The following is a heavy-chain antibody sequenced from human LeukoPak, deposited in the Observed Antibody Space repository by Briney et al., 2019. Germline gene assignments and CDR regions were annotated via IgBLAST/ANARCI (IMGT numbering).Heavy chain of an antibody. Sequence: SLRXSCAASXXTXXSXXMHWVRXAPGKGLVWVSRINSDGSSTSYADSVKGRFTISRDNAKNTLYLQMNSLRAEDTAVYYCARDDDYGMDVWGQGTTVTVSS. CDR1: XXTXXSXX. V-gene: IGHV3-74*01. CDR3: ARDDDYGMDV. CDR2: INSDGSST. J-gene: IGHJ6*02.